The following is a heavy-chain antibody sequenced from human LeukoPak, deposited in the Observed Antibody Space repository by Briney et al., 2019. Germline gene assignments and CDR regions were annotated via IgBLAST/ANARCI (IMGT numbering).Heavy chain of an antibody. J-gene: IGHJ4*02. Sequence: PSETLSLTCTVSGGSISSYYWSWIRQPPGKGLEWIGYIYYSGSTNYNPSLKSRVTISVDTSKNQFSLKLSSVTAADTAVYYCARQGGMAAVIDYWGQGTLVTVSS. CDR1: GGSISSYY. CDR2: IYYSGST. CDR3: ARQGGMAAVIDY. V-gene: IGHV4-59*08. D-gene: IGHD6-13*01.